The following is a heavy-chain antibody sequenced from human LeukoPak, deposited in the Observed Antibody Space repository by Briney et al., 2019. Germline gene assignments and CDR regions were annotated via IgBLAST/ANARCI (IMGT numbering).Heavy chain of an antibody. CDR3: AKGGRTILANSYFDY. CDR2: VRGSGAST. V-gene: IGHV3-23*01. D-gene: IGHD2/OR15-2a*01. CDR1: GFTFSTYA. J-gene: IGHJ4*02. Sequence: GGSLRLSCAASGFTFSTYAMSWVRQAPGKGLEWVSLVRGSGASTYYADSVKGRFTISRDNSKNTLYLQMNSLRAEDTAVYYCAKGGRTILANSYFDYWGQGTLVTVSS.